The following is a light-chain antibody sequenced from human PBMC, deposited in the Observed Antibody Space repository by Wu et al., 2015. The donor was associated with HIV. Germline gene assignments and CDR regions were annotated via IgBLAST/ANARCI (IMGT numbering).Light chain of an antibody. CDR1: QNITKY. V-gene: IGKV3-11*01. CDR2: DVF. CDR3: QQRDDWPLT. J-gene: IGKJ4*01. Sequence: EIVLTQSPATLSLSSGERATLSCRASQNITKYLAWYQQRLGQPPRLLIYDVFNRATGIPVRFSGTGSATDFHLTISSLGPEDSAIYYCQQRDDWPLTFGGGTRVGDQT.